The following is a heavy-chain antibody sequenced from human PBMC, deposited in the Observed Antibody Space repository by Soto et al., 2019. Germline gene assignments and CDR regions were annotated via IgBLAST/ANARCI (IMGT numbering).Heavy chain of an antibody. CDR2: INPNSGGT. V-gene: IGHV1-2*04. Sequence: ASVKVSCKASGYTFTGYYMHWVRQAPGQGLEWMGWINPNSGGTNYAQKFQGWVTMTRDTSISTAYMELSRLRYDDTAVYYCARDYYYGSGSSRDYYYMDVWGKGTTVTVSS. CDR1: GYTFTGYY. D-gene: IGHD3-10*01. J-gene: IGHJ6*03. CDR3: ARDYYYGSGSSRDYYYMDV.